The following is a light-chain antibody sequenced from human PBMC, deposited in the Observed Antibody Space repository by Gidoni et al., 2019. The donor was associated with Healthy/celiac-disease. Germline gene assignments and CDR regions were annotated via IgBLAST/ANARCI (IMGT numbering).Light chain of an antibody. CDR1: QSVSSSY. V-gene: IGKV3-20*01. CDR3: QQCVRGWT. CDR2: GAS. Sequence: EIVLTQSPGTLSLSPGERATLSCRASQSVSSSYLAWYQQKPGQAPRLLIYGASSRATGIPDRFSGSGSGTDFTLTISRLEPEDFAVYYCQQCVRGWTFGQGTKVEIK. J-gene: IGKJ1*01.